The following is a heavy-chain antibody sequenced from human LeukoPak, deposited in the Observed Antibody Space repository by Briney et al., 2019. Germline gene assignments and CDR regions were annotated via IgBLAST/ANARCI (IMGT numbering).Heavy chain of an antibody. CDR1: GYIFTGYY. J-gene: IGHJ4*02. V-gene: IGHV1-2*02. Sequence: ASVKVSCKTSGYIFTGYYLHRVRQAPGQGLEWMGWINPNTGGTNSAQSFQGRVTMTRDTSITTVYMELYRLTSDDTAVYFCARDGSADYLSAPSNTPMVPLDYWGQGTLVTVSS. CDR3: ARDGSADYLSAPSNTPMVPLDY. D-gene: IGHD5-18*01. CDR2: INPNTGGT.